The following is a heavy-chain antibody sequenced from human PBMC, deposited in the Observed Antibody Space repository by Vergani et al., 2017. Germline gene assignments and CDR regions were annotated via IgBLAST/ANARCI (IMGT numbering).Heavy chain of an antibody. D-gene: IGHD3-9*01. CDR2: INPSGGHT. V-gene: IGHV1-46*03. Sequence: QVQVVQSGAEVKKSGASVKVSCKTSGYTFSNYYMHWVRQAPGQGLEWMGIINPSGGHTNYAQKFTGRVTMTRDTSTSTVYMELSSLRSEDTAIYYCARWDYGILTCYRYWVQGTLVTVSA. CDR3: ARWDYGILTCYRY. CDR1: GYTFSNYY. J-gene: IGHJ4*02.